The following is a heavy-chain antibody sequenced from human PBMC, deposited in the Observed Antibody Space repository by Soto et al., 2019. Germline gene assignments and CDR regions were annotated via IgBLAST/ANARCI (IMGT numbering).Heavy chain of an antibody. CDR3: ARDVDFGEEDV. D-gene: IGHD4-17*01. Sequence: SETLPLTCAVYGGSFSGYYWSWIRQPPGKGLEWIGEINHSGSTNYNPSLKSRVTISVDTSKNQFSLKLSSVTAADTAVYYCARDVDFGEEDVWGQGATVTIS. J-gene: IGHJ6*02. CDR1: GGSFSGYY. CDR2: INHSGST. V-gene: IGHV4-34*01.